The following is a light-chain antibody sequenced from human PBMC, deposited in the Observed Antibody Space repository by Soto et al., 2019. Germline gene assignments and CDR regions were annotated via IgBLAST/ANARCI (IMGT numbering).Light chain of an antibody. V-gene: IGLV8-61*01. CDR2: NTN. Sequence: QTVVTQEPAFSVSPGGTVTLTCGLSSGSVSTNYYPSWYQQTPGQAQRTLIYNTNTRSSGVPDRFSGSILGNKAALTITGAQADDESDYYCVLYMGSGISVFGGGTKVTVL. CDR1: SGSVSTNYY. CDR3: VLYMGSGISV. J-gene: IGLJ3*02.